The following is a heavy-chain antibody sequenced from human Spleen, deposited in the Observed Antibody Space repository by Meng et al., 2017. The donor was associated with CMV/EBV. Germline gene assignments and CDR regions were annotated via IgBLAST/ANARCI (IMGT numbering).Heavy chain of an antibody. V-gene: IGHV3-23*01. J-gene: IGHJ5*02. CDR2: ISGGGGSI. CDR1: GFIFNKYA. D-gene: IGHD2-15*01. Sequence: GESLKISCAASGFIFNKYAMNWVRQAPGKGLEWVSGISGGGGSIFYADFVKGRFTISRDNSKNTVDLQMNSLRAEDTAVYYCAKDGRFGGYCSGGSCYEFDPWGQGTLVTVSS. CDR3: AKDGRFGGYCSGGSCYEFDP.